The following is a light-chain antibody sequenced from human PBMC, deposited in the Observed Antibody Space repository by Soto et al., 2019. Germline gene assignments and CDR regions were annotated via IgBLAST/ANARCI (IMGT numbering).Light chain of an antibody. Sequence: QSALTQPPSASGSPGQSVAISCTGTSSDVGGYNYVSWYQLHPGKAPKLMIYDVNMRPSGVPDRFSGSKSGNTASLTVSGLRAEDEADYYCRSYAGSNNYVFGTGTKLTVL. J-gene: IGLJ1*01. CDR2: DVN. V-gene: IGLV2-8*01. CDR3: RSYAGSNNYV. CDR1: SSDVGGYNY.